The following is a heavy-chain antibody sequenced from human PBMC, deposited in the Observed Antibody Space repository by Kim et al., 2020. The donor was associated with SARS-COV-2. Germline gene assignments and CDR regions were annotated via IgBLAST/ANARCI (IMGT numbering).Heavy chain of an antibody. Sequence: GGSLRLSCAASGFTFDDYAMHWVRQAPGKGLEWVSGISWNGGTLGHAESVKGRFIISRDNAKKSLYLQMNSLRPEDTALYYCAKNFQKLEADFYTMDVRDQGTTVTVSS. J-gene: IGHJ6*02. D-gene: IGHD6-13*01. CDR3: AKNFQKLEADFYTMDV. CDR1: GFTFDDYA. V-gene: IGHV3-9*01. CDR2: ISWNGGTL.